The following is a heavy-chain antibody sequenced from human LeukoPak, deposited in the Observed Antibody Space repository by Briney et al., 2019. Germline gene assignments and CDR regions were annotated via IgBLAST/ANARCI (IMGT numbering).Heavy chain of an antibody. D-gene: IGHD3-10*01. J-gene: IGHJ4*02. CDR1: GFTFSSYA. Sequence: GGSLRLSCAASGFTFSSYAMSWVRQAPGKGLEWVSAISGSGGSTYYADSVKGRFTISRDNSKNTLYLQMNSLRAEDTAVYYCAKDGVYYYGSGSFATDYWGQGTLVTVSS. CDR2: ISGSGGST. V-gene: IGHV3-23*01. CDR3: AKDGVYYYGSGSFATDY.